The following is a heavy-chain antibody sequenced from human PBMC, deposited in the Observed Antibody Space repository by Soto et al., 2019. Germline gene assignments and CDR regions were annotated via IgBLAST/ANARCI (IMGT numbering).Heavy chain of an antibody. Sequence: QVQLVESGGGVVQPGRSLRLSCAASGFTFSSYGMHWVRQAPGKGLEWVAVISYDGSNKYYADSVKGRFTISRDNSKNTLYLQMNSLRAEDTAVYYCANDHFWSGTYYYYGMDVWGQGTTVTVSS. CDR1: GFTFSSYG. J-gene: IGHJ6*02. CDR3: ANDHFWSGTYYYYGMDV. CDR2: ISYDGSNK. V-gene: IGHV3-30*18. D-gene: IGHD3-3*02.